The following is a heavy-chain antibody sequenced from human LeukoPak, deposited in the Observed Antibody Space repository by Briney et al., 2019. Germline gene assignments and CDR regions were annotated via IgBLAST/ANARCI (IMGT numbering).Heavy chain of an antibody. V-gene: IGHV4-4*02. CDR3: ARHSSSYYDFDY. CDR1: GGSITTTNW. Sequence: SGTLSLTCGVSGGSITTTNWWSWVRQFPGQGLQWIGEVSLEGVRNYNPSLTSRVTMSLDRAKNLLSLMLSSVTAADTAVYYCARHSSSYYDFDYWGQGTLVTVSS. D-gene: IGHD6-13*01. J-gene: IGHJ4*02. CDR2: VSLEGVR.